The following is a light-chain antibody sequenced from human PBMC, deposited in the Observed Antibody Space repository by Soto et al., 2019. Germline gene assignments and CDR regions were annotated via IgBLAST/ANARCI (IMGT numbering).Light chain of an antibody. J-gene: IGKJ1*01. CDR2: AAS. Sequence: DIQLSQAPSFLSASVGDGVTITCRASQSISSYLNWYQQKPGKAPKLLIYAASSLQSGVPSRFSGSGSGTDFTLTISSLQPEDFATYYCQQSYSTPTFGQGTKVDIK. CDR1: QSISSY. V-gene: IGKV1-39*01. CDR3: QQSYSTPT.